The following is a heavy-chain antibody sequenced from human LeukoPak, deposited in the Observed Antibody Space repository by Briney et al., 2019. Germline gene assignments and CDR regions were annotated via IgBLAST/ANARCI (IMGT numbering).Heavy chain of an antibody. Sequence: ASVKVSCKASGYTFTGYYMHWVRQAPGQGLEWMGWINPNSGGTNYAQKFQGRVTMTRDTSISTAYMELRSLRSDDTAVYYCARDMNAGYSSSWYAGVHYFDYWGQGTLVTVSS. J-gene: IGHJ4*02. CDR3: ARDMNAGYSSSWYAGVHYFDY. CDR2: INPNSGGT. D-gene: IGHD6-13*01. CDR1: GYTFTGYY. V-gene: IGHV1-2*02.